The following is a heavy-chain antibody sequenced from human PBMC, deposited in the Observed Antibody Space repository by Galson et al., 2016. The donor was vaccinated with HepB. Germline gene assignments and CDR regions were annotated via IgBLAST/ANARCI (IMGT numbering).Heavy chain of an antibody. J-gene: IGHJ1*01. CDR1: GYTFTSYG. Sequence: SVKVSCKASGYTFTSYGISWVRQAPGQGLEWMGWISTHNGKTIYAQKLQDRVTLTTDTSTSTAYLDLRSLGSDDTAVYYCARDFRLAAGTTSYFHHWGQGTLVTVSS. D-gene: IGHD6-13*01. CDR2: ISTHNGKT. V-gene: IGHV1-18*01. CDR3: ARDFRLAAGTTSYFHH.